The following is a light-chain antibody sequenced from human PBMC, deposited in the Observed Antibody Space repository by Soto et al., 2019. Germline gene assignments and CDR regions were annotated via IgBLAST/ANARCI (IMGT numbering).Light chain of an antibody. V-gene: IGKV1-39*01. Sequence: DIQMTQSPSSLSASVGDRATITCRASQGIRNDLGWYQQKAGKAPKRLIYAASSLQSGVPSRFSGSGSGTEITLTISSLQPEDFAADYCQQSYSTLPFTFGPGTKVDIK. J-gene: IGKJ3*01. CDR2: AAS. CDR1: QGIRND. CDR3: QQSYSTLPFT.